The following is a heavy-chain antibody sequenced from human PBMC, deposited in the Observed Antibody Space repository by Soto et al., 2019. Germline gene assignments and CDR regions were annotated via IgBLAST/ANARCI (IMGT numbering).Heavy chain of an antibody. CDR3: ATWRPGYCERATCYQAFDP. J-gene: IGHJ5*02. CDR2: IIPTVDIT. Sequence: GASVKVSCKASGGTFNTHTFDWVRQAPGQGLEWMGRIIPTVDITNYAQRLQDRVTISADKSTSTVYMEMSSLTSEDTAIYYCATWRPGYCERATCYQAFDPWGQGSPVTVSS. D-gene: IGHD2-15*01. V-gene: IGHV1-69*02. CDR1: GGTFNTHT.